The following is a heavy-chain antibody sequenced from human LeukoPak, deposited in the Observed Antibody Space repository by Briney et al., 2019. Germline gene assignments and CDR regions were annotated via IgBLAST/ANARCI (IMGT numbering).Heavy chain of an antibody. CDR3: TSSMRAGYYYLGIDV. Sequence: PGRSLRLSCAASGFTFGDYPMSWVRQAPGKGLEWVGFIRSKTYGGTTEYAASVKGRFTISRDDSKSIAYLQMSSLKTEDTAVYFCTSSMRAGYYYLGIDVWGQGTTVTVSS. J-gene: IGHJ6*02. CDR1: GFTFGDYP. V-gene: IGHV3-49*04. CDR2: IRSKTYGGTT.